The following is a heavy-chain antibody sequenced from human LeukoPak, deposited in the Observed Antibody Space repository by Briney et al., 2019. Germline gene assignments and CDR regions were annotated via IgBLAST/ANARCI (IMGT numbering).Heavy chain of an antibody. Sequence: GVSLRLSCAASGFTFSSYAVSWVRQAPGKGLEWVSGISAGDGTTYYADSVKGRFTVSRDNSKSTLYLRMNSLRVEDTAVYYCAKDSGTYWGSFDSWGQGTLVTVSS. J-gene: IGHJ4*02. V-gene: IGHV3-23*01. CDR2: ISAGDGTT. CDR1: GFTFSSYA. D-gene: IGHD1-26*01. CDR3: AKDSGTYWGSFDS.